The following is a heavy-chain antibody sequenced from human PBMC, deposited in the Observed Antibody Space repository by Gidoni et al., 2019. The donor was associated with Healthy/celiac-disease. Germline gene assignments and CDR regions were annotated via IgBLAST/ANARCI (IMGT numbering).Heavy chain of an antibody. CDR2: ISGSGGST. CDR1: GFTVSSYA. CDR3: AKGAKRWLQSYYFDY. J-gene: IGHJ4*02. Sequence: EVQLLESGGGLVQPGGSLRPSRAASGFTVSSYAMSWVRQAPGKGLEWVSAISGSGGSTYYADSVKGRFTISRDNSKNTLYLQMNSLRAEDTAVYYCAKGAKRWLQSYYFDYWGQGTLVTVSS. D-gene: IGHD5-12*01. V-gene: IGHV3-23*01.